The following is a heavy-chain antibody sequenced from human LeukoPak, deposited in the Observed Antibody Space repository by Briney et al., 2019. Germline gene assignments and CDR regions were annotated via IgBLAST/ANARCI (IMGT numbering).Heavy chain of an antibody. CDR2: INNDGSDT. CDR1: GFTFSTYW. D-gene: IGHD4-23*01. Sequence: GGSLRVSCAASGFTFSTYWMHWVRQAPGKGLVWVSRINNDGSDTNYADSVKGRFTISRDNAKNTLYLQMNSLRADDTAVYFCARKRDYGGNNPFDYWGRGTLVTVSS. CDR3: ARKRDYGGNNPFDY. J-gene: IGHJ4*02. V-gene: IGHV3-74*01.